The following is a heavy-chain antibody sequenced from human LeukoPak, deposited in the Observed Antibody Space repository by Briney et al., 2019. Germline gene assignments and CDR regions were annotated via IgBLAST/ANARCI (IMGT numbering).Heavy chain of an antibody. CDR1: GGSISSSSYY. D-gene: IGHD5-24*01. CDR2: IYYSGST. Sequence: PSETLSLTCTVSGGSISSSSYYWGWIRQPPGKGLEWIGSIYYSGSTYYNPSLKSRVTISVDTSKNQFSLKLSSVTAADTAVYYCARAAAERGATGCTFDIWGQGTMVTVSS. V-gene: IGHV4-39*07. CDR3: ARAAAERGATGCTFDI. J-gene: IGHJ3*02.